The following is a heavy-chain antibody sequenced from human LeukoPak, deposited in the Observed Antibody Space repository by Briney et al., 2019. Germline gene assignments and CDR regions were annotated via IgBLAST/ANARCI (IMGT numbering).Heavy chain of an antibody. J-gene: IGHJ3*02. D-gene: IGHD1-26*01. CDR1: RFTFSNYG. CDR2: INSRSSTI. V-gene: IGHV3-48*01. CDR3: AREVGTPQAFDI. Sequence: GGSLRLSCAASRFTFSNYGVNWVRQAPGKGLGWVSYINSRSSTIYYADSVRGRFTISRDNAKNSLYLHMNSLKAEDTAIYYCAREVGTPQAFDIWGQGTMVTVSS.